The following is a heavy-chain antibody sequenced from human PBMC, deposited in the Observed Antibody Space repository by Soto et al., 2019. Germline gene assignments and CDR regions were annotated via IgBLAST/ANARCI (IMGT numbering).Heavy chain of an antibody. CDR3: AREPIGWYGYYYYGMDV. J-gene: IGHJ6*02. D-gene: IGHD6-19*01. V-gene: IGHV1-18*04. CDR1: GYTLTSYG. CDR2: ISAYNGNT. Sequence: ASVEVSCKASGYTLTSYGISWVRQAPGQGLEWMGWISAYNGNTNHAQKLQGRVTMTTDTSTSTAYMELRSLRSDDTAVYYCAREPIGWYGYYYYGMDVWGQGTTVTVSS.